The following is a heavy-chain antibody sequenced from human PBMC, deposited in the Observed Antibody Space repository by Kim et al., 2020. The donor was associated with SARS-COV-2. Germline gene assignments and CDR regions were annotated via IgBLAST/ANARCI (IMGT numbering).Heavy chain of an antibody. J-gene: IGHJ6*02. D-gene: IGHD3-16*01. CDR1: GGSISSYY. V-gene: IGHV4-59*13. Sequence: SETLSLTCTVSGGSISSYYWSWIRQPPGKGLEWIGYIYYSGSSNYNPSLKSRVTISVDTSKNQFSLKLSSVTAADTAVYYCARDGITRDYYGMDVWGQGTTVTVSS. CDR3: ARDGITRDYYGMDV. CDR2: IYYSGSS.